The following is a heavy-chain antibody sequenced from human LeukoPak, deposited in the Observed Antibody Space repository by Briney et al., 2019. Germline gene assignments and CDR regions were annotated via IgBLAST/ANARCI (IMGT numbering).Heavy chain of an antibody. V-gene: IGHV3-73*01. D-gene: IGHD1-1*01. CDR3: TRWPEVRYYYYYYMDV. J-gene: IGHJ6*03. CDR1: GFTFSGSA. Sequence: HPGGSLRLSCAASGFTFSGSAMHWVRQASGKGLEWVGRIRSKANSYATAYAASVKGRFTISRDDSKNTAYLQMNSLKTEDTAVYYCTRWPEVRYYYYYYMDVWGKGTTVTVSS. CDR2: IRSKANSYAT.